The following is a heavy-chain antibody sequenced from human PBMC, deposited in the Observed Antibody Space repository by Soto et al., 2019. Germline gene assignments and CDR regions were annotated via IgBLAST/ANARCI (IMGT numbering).Heavy chain of an antibody. V-gene: IGHV3-7*01. CDR1: GFSFSSYW. D-gene: IGHD3-10*01. J-gene: IGHJ4*02. Sequence: EVQLVESGGGLVQPGGSLRLSCAASGFSFSSYWMSWVRQAPRKGLEWVANIKQDGSEKYNVDFVKGRFTISRDNAKNSLYLQMYCLRVEDTAVYYCARAYGSGSLSGYWGQGTLVTVSS. CDR2: IKQDGSEK. CDR3: ARAYGSGSLSGY.